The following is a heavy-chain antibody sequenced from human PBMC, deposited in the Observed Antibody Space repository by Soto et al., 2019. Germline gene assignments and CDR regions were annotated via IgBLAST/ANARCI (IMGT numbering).Heavy chain of an antibody. CDR2: ISGSGGST. D-gene: IGHD2-15*01. Sequence: GALRLSCAASGFTFSSYAMSWVRQAPGKGLEWVSAISGSGGSTYYADSVKGRFTISRDNSKNTLYLQMNSLRAEDTAVYYCAKPSVVAAVQYYFDYWGQGTLVTVSS. CDR3: AKPSVVAAVQYYFDY. V-gene: IGHV3-23*01. J-gene: IGHJ4*02. CDR1: GFTFSSYA.